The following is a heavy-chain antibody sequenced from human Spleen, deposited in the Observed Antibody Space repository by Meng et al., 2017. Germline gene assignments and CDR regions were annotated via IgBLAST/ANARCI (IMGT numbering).Heavy chain of an antibody. CDR3: ARVCPVDSSSPSPGWFDP. Sequence: GQRQRWGAGLLNPSATLSLTCVVSGGSFSDYYWSWIRQPPGKGLEWIGEINHSGSTNYNPSLESRATISVDTSQNQFSLKLSSVTAADTAVYYCARVCPVDSSSPSPGWFDPWGQGTLVTVSS. CDR1: GGSFSDYY. V-gene: IGHV4-34*01. CDR2: INHSGST. J-gene: IGHJ5*02. D-gene: IGHD6-13*01.